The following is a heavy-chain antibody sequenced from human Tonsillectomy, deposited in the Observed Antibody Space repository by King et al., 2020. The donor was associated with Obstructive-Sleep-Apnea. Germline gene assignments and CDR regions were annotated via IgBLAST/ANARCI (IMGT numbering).Heavy chain of an antibody. CDR1: GYTFTDYY. D-gene: IGHD6-19*01. J-gene: IGHJ4*02. Sequence: QLVQSGAEVKKSGASVKLSCKTSGYTFTDYYMHWVRQAPGQGLEWMGWINPNSGGTNYAKKFQGWVTMTRDTSISTAYMELSRLRSDDTATYYCTRAYSSGWYYMAYWGQGTLVTVSS. V-gene: IGHV1-2*04. CDR2: INPNSGGT. CDR3: TRAYSSGWYYMAY.